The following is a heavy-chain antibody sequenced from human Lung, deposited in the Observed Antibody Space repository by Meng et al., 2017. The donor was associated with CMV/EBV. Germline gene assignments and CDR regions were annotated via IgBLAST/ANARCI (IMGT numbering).Heavy chain of an antibody. V-gene: IGHV4-39*01. CDR2: VVYSGAT. Sequence: QRRLQWLGPGLVEPSETPSLTCSASGVSISSGIYLWAWIRQPPGEGLEWIGSVVYSGATYSTLSLKSRVSISVDTSKNQFSLKLSSVTAADTAVYYCARHHHSPTFDYWGQGTLVTVSS. D-gene: IGHD1-14*01. J-gene: IGHJ4*02. CDR3: ARHHHSPTFDY. CDR1: GVSISSGIYL.